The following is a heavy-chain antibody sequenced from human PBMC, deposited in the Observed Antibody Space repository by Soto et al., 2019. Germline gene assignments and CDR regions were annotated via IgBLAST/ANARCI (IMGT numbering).Heavy chain of an antibody. CDR1: GGSINSNSYY. J-gene: IGHJ4*02. D-gene: IGHD3-3*01. V-gene: IGHV4-61*05. CDR2: IYYSGST. CDR3: ARGVRFLEWLGGLDY. Sequence: SETLSLTCTVSGGSINSNSYYWGWIRQPPGKGLEWIGYIYYSGSTNYNPSLKSRVTISVDTSKNQFSLKLSSVTAADTAVYYCARGVRFLEWLGGLDYWGQGTLVTVSS.